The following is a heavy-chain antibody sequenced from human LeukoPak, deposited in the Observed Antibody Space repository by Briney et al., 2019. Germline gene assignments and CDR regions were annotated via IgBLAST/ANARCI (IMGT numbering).Heavy chain of an antibody. Sequence: PGGSLRLSCAASGFTFSDYYMSWIRQAPGKGLEWVSYISSSGSTIYYADSVKGRFTISRDNAKNSLYLQMNSLRAEDTAVYYCARESTWDSSGFLTTAVDYWGQGTLVTVSS. CDR3: ARESTWDSSGFLTTAVDY. CDR2: ISSSGSTI. J-gene: IGHJ4*02. D-gene: IGHD3-22*01. CDR1: GFTFSDYY. V-gene: IGHV3-11*04.